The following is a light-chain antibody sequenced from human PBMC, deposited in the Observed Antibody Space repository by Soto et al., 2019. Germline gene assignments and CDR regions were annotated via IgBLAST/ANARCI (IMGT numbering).Light chain of an antibody. CDR2: EVT. CDR1: NSDIGGYNL. CDR3: CSYTNSATLGV. V-gene: IGLV2-14*01. Sequence: SALTQPGSVSGSPGQSITIYCTGTNSDIGGYNLVSWFQHHPGKAPKLVIYEVTHRPSGISNRFSGSKSGNTASLTISGLQAEDEASYYCCSYTNSATLGVFGTGTKLTVL. J-gene: IGLJ1*01.